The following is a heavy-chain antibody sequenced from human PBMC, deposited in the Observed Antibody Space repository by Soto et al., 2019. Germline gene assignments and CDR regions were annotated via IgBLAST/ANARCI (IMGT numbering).Heavy chain of an antibody. CDR2: INSDGTST. D-gene: IGHD6-13*01. CDR3: ARDLLRVNWFDP. CDR1: GFTFSSYW. J-gene: IGHJ5*02. Sequence: GGSLRLSCAASGFTFSSYWMHWVRQAPGKGLVWVSRINSDGTSTSYADSVKGRFTISRDTAKNTLYLQMNSLRAEDTAVYYCARDLLRVNWFDPWGQGTLVTVSS. V-gene: IGHV3-74*01.